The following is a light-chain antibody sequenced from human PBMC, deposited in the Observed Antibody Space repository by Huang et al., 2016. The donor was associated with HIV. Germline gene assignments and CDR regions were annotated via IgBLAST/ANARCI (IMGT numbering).Light chain of an antibody. CDR2: CTA. CDR1: QSLRSNY. J-gene: IGKJ1*01. V-gene: IGKV3-20*01. Sequence: EIVLTQSPGTLSLSPGERDTLSCRASQSLRSNYFAWYQPTPGQVPRLLIYCTAKRATGILVRFSGSGSGTDVTLTISRREPEDFAVYYCHHFDDSRGTVGQGTTVEI. CDR3: HHFDDSRGT.